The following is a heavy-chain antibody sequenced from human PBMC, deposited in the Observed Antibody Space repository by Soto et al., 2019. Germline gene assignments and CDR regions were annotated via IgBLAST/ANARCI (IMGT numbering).Heavy chain of an antibody. Sequence: SETLSLTCTVSGGSISNYYWSWIRHPPGKKLEWIGYIYYSGSTNYNPSLKGRVTISVDTSKNQFSLKLYSVTTADTAMYYCARLPWADYGGIFEPWGQGTLVTVLL. D-gene: IGHD4-17*01. CDR1: GGSISNYY. CDR2: IYYSGST. J-gene: IGHJ5*02. V-gene: IGHV4-59*01. CDR3: ARLPWADYGGIFEP.